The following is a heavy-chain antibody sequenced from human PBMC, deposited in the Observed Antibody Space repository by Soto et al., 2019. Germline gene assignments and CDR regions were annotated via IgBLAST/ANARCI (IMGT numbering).Heavy chain of an antibody. J-gene: IGHJ4*02. CDR3: ARRLDD. CDR2: INHNGDT. CDR1: GGSFSGYY. V-gene: IGHV4-34*01. Sequence: QVQLQQWGAGLLKPSETLSHTCTVYGGSFSGYYWSWIRQPTGKGLEWIGDINHNGDTNYNPSLKSRVTISVDTSKNQFSLKLNSVTAADTAVYYCARRLDDWGQGILVTVSS.